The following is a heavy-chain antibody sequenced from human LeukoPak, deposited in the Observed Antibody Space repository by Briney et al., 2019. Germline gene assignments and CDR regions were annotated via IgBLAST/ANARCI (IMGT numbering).Heavy chain of an antibody. V-gene: IGHV4-34*01. CDR3: ARGRDY. J-gene: IGHJ4*02. CDR2: INHSGST. CDR1: AGSFSGYY. Sequence: PSETLSLTCAVYAGSFSGYYWSWIRQPPGKGLEWIGEINHSGSTNYNPSLKSRVTISVDTSKNQFSLKLSSVTAADTAVYYCARGRDYWGQGTLVTVSS.